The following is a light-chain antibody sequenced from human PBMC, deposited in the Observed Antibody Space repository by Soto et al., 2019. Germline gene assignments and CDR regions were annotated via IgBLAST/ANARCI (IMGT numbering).Light chain of an antibody. Sequence: DIQMTQSPSTVSASVGDRVTITCRASQNINTWLAWYQQKPGKAPKLLIYKASSLESGVPSRFSGSGSGTEFTLTISSLQPDDFATYYCQQYNSYWWTFGQGTKVDIK. CDR1: QNINTW. CDR2: KAS. CDR3: QQYNSYWWT. J-gene: IGKJ1*01. V-gene: IGKV1-5*03.